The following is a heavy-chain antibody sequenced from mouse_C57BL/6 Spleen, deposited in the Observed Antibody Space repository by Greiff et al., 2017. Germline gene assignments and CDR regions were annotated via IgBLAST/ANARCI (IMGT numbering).Heavy chain of an antibody. CDR2: INPGSGGT. D-gene: IGHD1-1*01. V-gene: IGHV1-54*01. J-gene: IGHJ2*01. CDR3: ARDYYYGSSFLYCDD. Sequence: QVQLKESGAELVRPGTSVKVSCKASGYAFTNYLLEWVKQRPGQGLEWIGVINPGSGGTNYNEKFKGKATLTADKSSSTAYMQLSSLTSEDSAVYFCARDYYYGSSFLYCDDWGQGTTLTVSS. CDR1: GYAFTNYL.